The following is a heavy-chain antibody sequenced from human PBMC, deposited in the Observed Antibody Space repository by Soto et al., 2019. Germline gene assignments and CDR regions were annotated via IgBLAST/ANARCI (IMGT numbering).Heavy chain of an antibody. CDR1: GFTFDTYV. CDR3: ARGARDFDY. Sequence: PGGSLRLSCAASGFTFDTYVMHWVRQAPGRGLEWVALIWYDGGNKYYADSVKGRSTISRDNSKNTLYLQMNSLRAEDTAVYYCARGARDFDYWGQGTLVTVSS. J-gene: IGHJ4*02. D-gene: IGHD3-16*01. V-gene: IGHV3-33*01. CDR2: IWYDGGNK.